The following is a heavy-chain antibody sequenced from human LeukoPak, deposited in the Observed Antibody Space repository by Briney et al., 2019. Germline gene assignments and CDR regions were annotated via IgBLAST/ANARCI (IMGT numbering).Heavy chain of an antibody. Sequence: SETLSLTCTVSGGSISSSSYYWGWIRQPPGTGLEWIGSIYYSGSTYYNPSLKSRVTISVDTSKNQFSLKLSSVTAADTAVYYCARKSIATAGRKPYDYWDQGTLVTVSS. V-gene: IGHV4-39*01. CDR3: ARKSIATAGRKPYDY. J-gene: IGHJ4*02. CDR2: IYYSGST. D-gene: IGHD6-13*01. CDR1: GGSISSSSYY.